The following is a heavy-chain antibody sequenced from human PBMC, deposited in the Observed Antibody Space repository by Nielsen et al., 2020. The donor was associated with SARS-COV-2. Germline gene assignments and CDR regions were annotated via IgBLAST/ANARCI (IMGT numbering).Heavy chain of an antibody. Sequence: GESLKISCAASGFTFSSYAMHWVRQAPGKGLEWVAVISYDGSNKYYADSVKGRFAISRDNSKNTLHLQMNSLRVEDTAVYYCAREGRNLPLDYWGQGTLVTVPS. CDR3: AREGRNLPLDY. CDR1: GFTFSSYA. V-gene: IGHV3-30*09. J-gene: IGHJ4*02. CDR2: ISYDGSNK.